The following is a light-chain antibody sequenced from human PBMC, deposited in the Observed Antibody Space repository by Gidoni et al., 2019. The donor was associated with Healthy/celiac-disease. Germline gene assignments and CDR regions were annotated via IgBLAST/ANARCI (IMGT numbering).Light chain of an antibody. CDR1: QSVSSSY. CDR2: GAS. J-gene: IGKJ2*01. V-gene: IGKV3-20*01. CDR3: QQYGSSPEYT. Sequence: EIVFTQPPGTLSLSPGERATLSCRASQSVSSSYLAWYQQKPGQAPRLLIYGASSRATGIPDRFSGSGSGTDFTLTISRLEPEDFAVYYCQQYGSSPEYTFGQGTKLEIK.